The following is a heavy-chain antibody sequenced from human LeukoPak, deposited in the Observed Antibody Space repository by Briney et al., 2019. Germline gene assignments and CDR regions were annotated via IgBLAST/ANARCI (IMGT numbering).Heavy chain of an antibody. J-gene: IGHJ4*02. D-gene: IGHD6-19*01. V-gene: IGHV4-59*01. CDR1: GGSISSYY. CDR3: ARAADRQWLVPFDY. Sequence: SETLSLTCTVSGGSISSYYWSWIRQPPGKGLEWIGYIYYSGSTNYNPSLKSRVTISVDTSKNQFSLKLSSVTTADTAVYYCARAADRQWLVPFDYWGQGTLVTVSS. CDR2: IYYSGST.